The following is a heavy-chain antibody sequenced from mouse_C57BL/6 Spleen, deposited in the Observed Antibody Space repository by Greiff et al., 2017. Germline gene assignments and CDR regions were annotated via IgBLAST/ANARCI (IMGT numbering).Heavy chain of an antibody. CDR2: LYPRSGHT. CDR3: AREVLITTVVSKDWFAY. V-gene: IGHV1-81*01. CDR1: GYTFTSYG. J-gene: IGHJ3*01. Sequence: QVQLQQSGAELARPGASVKLSCKASGYTFTSYGISWVKQRTGQGLEWIGELYPRSGHTYYNEKFKGKATLTADKSSSTAYMELRSLTSEDSAVYFCAREVLITTVVSKDWFAYLGQGTLVTVSA. D-gene: IGHD1-1*01.